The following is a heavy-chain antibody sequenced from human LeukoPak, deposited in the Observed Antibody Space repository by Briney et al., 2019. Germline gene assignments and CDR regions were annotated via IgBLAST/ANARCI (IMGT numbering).Heavy chain of an antibody. J-gene: IGHJ4*02. CDR3: AKRGIVIRAVIIIGFHKEAYYFDY. V-gene: IGHV3-23*01. Sequence: PGGSLRLSCAASGFTVSSNYGMSWVRQAPGKGLEWVSGISERGGSTNYADSVKGRFIISRDTSKNTVYLQMNSLRVEDTAVYFCAKRGIVIRAVIIIGFHKEAYYFDYWGQGILVTVSS. CDR1: GFTVSSNYG. CDR2: ISERGGST. D-gene: IGHD3-10*01.